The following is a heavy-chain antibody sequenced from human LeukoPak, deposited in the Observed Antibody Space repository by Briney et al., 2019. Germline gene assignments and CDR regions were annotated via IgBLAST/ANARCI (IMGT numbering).Heavy chain of an antibody. Sequence: SVKVSCKVSGYTLTELSMHWVRQAPGKGLEWMGGFDPEDGETIYAQKFQGGVTMTEDTSTDTAYMELSSLRSEDTAVYYCATDDGGSVVVTATEAFDIWGQGTMVTVSS. V-gene: IGHV1-24*01. CDR1: GYTLTELS. J-gene: IGHJ3*02. CDR3: ATDDGGSVVVTATEAFDI. D-gene: IGHD2-21*02. CDR2: FDPEDGET.